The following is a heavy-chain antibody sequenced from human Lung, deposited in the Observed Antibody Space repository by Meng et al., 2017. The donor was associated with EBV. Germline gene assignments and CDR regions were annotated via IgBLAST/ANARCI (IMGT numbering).Heavy chain of an antibody. V-gene: IGHV7-4-1*01. Sequence: QVQRVRCGIGWKKPGDSVKFARQAAGYTFTSCSMNWVRHAPGQGLEWMGWININTGNPTYAQGFTGRFVFSLDTSVSTAYLQIDSLRADDTAVYYCARGNGWRFDYWGQGTLVTVSS. D-gene: IGHD6-19*01. CDR1: GYTFTSCS. CDR3: ARGNGWRFDY. CDR2: ININTGNP. J-gene: IGHJ4*02.